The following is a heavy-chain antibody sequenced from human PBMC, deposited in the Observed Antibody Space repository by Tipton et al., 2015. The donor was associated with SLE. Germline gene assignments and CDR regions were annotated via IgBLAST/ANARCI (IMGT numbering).Heavy chain of an antibody. V-gene: IGHV4-59*01. CDR2: IYYSGST. CDR3: ARDYSGRSPYYFDY. Sequence: LRLSCTVSGGSISSYYWSWIRQPPGKGLEWIGYIYYSGSTNYNPSLKSRVTISVDTSKNQFSLKLSSVTAADTAVYYCARDYSGRSPYYFDYWGQGTLVTVSS. J-gene: IGHJ4*02. D-gene: IGHD2-15*01. CDR1: GGSISSYY.